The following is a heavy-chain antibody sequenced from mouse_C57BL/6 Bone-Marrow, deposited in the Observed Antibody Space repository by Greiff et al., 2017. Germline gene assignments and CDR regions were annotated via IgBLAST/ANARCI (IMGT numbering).Heavy chain of an antibody. V-gene: IGHV5-6*02. D-gene: IGHD1-1*01. CDR3: ARQGYYGSSLYFDV. Sequence: EVMLVESGGDLVKPGGSLKLSCAASGFTFSSYGMSWVRQTPDKRLEWVATISSGGSYTYYPDSVKGRFTISRDNAKNTLYLQMSSLKSEDTAMYYCARQGYYGSSLYFDVWGTGTTVTVAS. CDR1: GFTFSSYG. J-gene: IGHJ1*03. CDR2: ISSGGSYT.